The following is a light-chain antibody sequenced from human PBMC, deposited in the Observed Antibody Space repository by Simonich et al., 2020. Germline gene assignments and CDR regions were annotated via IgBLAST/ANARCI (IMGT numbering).Light chain of an antibody. CDR2: DDS. CDR3: YSTDSSGNHRV. V-gene: IGLV3-10*01. CDR1: ALPKKY. Sequence: SYELTQPPSVSVSPGQTARITCSGDALPKKYAYWYQQKSGQAPGLVIYDDSKRPAGIPERFSGSSAGTMATVTISGAQVEDEADYYCYSTDSSGNHRVFGGGTKLTVL. J-gene: IGLJ2*01.